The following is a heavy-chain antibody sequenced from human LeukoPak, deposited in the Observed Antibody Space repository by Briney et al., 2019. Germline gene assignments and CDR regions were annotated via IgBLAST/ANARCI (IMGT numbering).Heavy chain of an antibody. CDR1: GYTLTELS. CDR2: FDPEDGET. CDR3: ATNLFYSSGWYHWFDP. J-gene: IGHJ5*02. V-gene: IGHV1-24*01. D-gene: IGHD6-19*01. Sequence: ASVKVSCKVSGYTLTELSMHWVRQAPGKGLEWMGGFDPEDGETIYAQKFQGKVTMTEDTSTDTAYMELSSLRSEDTAAYYCATNLFYSSGWYHWFDPWGQGTLVTVSS.